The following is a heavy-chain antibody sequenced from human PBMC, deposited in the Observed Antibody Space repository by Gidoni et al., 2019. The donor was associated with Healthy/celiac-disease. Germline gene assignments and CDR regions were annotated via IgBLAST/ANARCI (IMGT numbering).Heavy chain of an antibody. CDR1: GGSISSSSYS. Sequence: QLQLQESGPGLGKPSENLSLTCTVSGGSISSSSYSGGWIRQPPGKGLEWIGSIYYSGSTYHNPSLKSRVTISVATSKNPFSLKLSSVTAADTAVYYCARVRGSNYYDSSGYYYYFDYWGQGTLVTVSS. V-gene: IGHV4-39*01. CDR2: IYYSGST. J-gene: IGHJ4*02. D-gene: IGHD3-22*01. CDR3: ARVRGSNYYDSSGYYYYFDY.